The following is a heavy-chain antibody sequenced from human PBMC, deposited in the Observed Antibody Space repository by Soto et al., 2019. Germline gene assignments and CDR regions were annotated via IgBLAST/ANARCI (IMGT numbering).Heavy chain of an antibody. Sequence: GGSLRLSCAGSGFTFSNYAMSWVRQAPGKGLEWVSIISVSGGTTFYADSVKGRFTVSRDNSKNTLYLQMSDLRAEDTALYYCAKRGVAAQHYFEYWGQGALVTVSS. D-gene: IGHD3-10*01. J-gene: IGHJ4*02. CDR3: AKRGVAAQHYFEY. CDR1: GFTFSNYA. CDR2: ISVSGGTT. V-gene: IGHV3-23*01.